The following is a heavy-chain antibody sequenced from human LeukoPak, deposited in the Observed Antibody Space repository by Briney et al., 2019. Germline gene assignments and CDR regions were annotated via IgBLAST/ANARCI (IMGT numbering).Heavy chain of an antibody. J-gene: IGHJ4*02. D-gene: IGHD1-26*01. CDR2: INPNSGGT. CDR1: GYTFTGYY. Sequence: ASVKVSCKASGYTFTGYYMHWVRQTPGQGLEWMGWINPNSGGTNYAQKFQGRVTMTRDTSISTAYMELSRLRSDDTAVYYCARRLRSGSYPVDYWGQGTLVTVSS. CDR3: ARRLRSGSYPVDY. V-gene: IGHV1-2*02.